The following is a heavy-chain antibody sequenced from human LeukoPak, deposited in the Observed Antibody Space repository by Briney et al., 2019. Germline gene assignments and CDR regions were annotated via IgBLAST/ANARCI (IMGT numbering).Heavy chain of an antibody. CDR3: ARATTTRTRFDY. J-gene: IGHJ4*02. CDR1: GFTFSDYY. D-gene: IGHD4-17*01. Sequence: GGSLRLSCAASGFTFSDYYMSWIRQAPGKGLEWISYMSSSGSTIYYADSVKGRFTISRDNAKNSLYLQMNSLRDEDTAVYFCARATTTRTRFDYWGQGTLVTVSS. CDR2: MSSSGSTI. V-gene: IGHV3-11*01.